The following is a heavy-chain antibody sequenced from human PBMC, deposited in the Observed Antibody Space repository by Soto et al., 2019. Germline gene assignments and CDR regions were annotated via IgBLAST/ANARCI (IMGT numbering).Heavy chain of an antibody. D-gene: IGHD3-22*01. CDR1: GFTFSSYW. V-gene: IGHV3-74*01. J-gene: IGHJ4*02. CDR3: ASFDYYDRSGDY. Sequence: PGGSLRLSCAASGFTFSSYWMHWVRQAPGKGLVWVSRINSDGSSTSYADSVKGRFTISRDNAKNTLYLQMNSLRAEVTAVYYCASFDYYDRSGDYWGQGTLVTVYS. CDR2: INSDGSST.